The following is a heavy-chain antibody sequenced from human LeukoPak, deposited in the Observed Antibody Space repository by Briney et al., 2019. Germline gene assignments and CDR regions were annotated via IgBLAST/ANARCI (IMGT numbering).Heavy chain of an antibody. V-gene: IGHV1-2*02. CDR1: GYTFTGYY. CDR2: INPNSGGT. Sequence: ASVKVSCKASGYTFTGYYMHWVRQAPGQGLEWMGWINPNSGGTNYAQKFQGRVTMTRDTSISTAYMELSRLRSDDAAVYYCARGLRYCSSTSCYVFDIWGQGTMVTVSS. J-gene: IGHJ3*02. D-gene: IGHD2-2*01. CDR3: ARGLRYCSSTSCYVFDI.